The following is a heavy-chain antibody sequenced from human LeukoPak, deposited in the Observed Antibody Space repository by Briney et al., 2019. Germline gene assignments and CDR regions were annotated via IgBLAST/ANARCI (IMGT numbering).Heavy chain of an antibody. CDR3: AKVTTGYDTSGPIDY. J-gene: IGHJ4*02. V-gene: IGHV3-23*01. CDR2: ISGSGPTT. D-gene: IGHD3-22*01. CDR1: GFTFRNHG. Sequence: GGSLRLSCELSGFTFRNHGMCWVRQAPGKGLDWVSVISGSGPTTFYADSVKVRFTSSIDNSKNTLYLQMNGLRPEDTALYYCAKVTTGYDTSGPIDYWGQGTLVTVSS.